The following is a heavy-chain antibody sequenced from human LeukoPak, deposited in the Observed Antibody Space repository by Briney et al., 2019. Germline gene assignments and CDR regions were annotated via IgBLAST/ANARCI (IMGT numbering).Heavy chain of an antibody. CDR1: GYTFTSYY. J-gene: IGHJ4*02. V-gene: IGHV1-46*01. Sequence: ASVKVSCKASGYTFTSYYMHWVRQAPGQGLEWMGIINPSGGSTSYAQKFQGRVTMTRDTSTSTVYMELSSLRSEDTAVYYCASAPNYYDSSGYSINFDYWGQGTLVTVSS. CDR3: ASAPNYYDSSGYSINFDY. D-gene: IGHD3-22*01. CDR2: INPSGGST.